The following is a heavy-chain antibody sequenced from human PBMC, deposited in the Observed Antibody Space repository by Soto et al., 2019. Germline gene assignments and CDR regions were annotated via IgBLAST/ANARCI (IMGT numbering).Heavy chain of an antibody. CDR2: ITTGNGNR. J-gene: IGHJ4*02. Sequence: QVPLVQSGAEVKKPGASVKVSCKASGYTFTSNAIHWVRQAPGQRLEWMGWITTGNGNRKYSQKFQGRVTMTRDTSASTAYMVLSSLRSEDTAVYYCARDGIMIVASSLDYWGQGTLVTVSS. CDR1: GYTFTSNA. CDR3: ARDGIMIVASSLDY. V-gene: IGHV1-3*04. D-gene: IGHD3-22*01.